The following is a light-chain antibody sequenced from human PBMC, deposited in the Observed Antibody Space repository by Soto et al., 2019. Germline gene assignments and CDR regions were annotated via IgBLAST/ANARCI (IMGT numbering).Light chain of an antibody. CDR2: CIF. J-gene: IGKJ1*01. Sequence: EIVMTQSPGTVSVFPGETVTLSCRASQSVSGYLDWFHQKPGQAPRLVLLCIFTRAIGVPARFSGSGSETEFTLTISGLQSEDSGVYYCLQHYSWPWTFGQGTKVEIK. V-gene: IGKV3-15*01. CDR3: LQHYSWPWT. CDR1: QSVSGY.